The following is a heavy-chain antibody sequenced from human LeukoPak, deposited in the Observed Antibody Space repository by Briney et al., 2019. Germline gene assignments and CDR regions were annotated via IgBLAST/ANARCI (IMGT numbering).Heavy chain of an antibody. CDR1: GGTFSSYA. J-gene: IGHJ5*02. V-gene: IGHV1-69*13. CDR2: IIPIFGTA. Sequence: SVKVSCKASGGTFSSYAITWVRQAPGQGLEWMGGIIPIFGTANYAQKFQGRVTITADESTSTAYMELSSLRSEDTAVYYCARLTPNWFDPWGQGTLVTVSS. D-gene: IGHD4-23*01. CDR3: ARLTPNWFDP.